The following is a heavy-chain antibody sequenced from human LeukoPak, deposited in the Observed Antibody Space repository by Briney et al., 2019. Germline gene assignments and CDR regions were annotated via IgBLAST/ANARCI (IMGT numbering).Heavy chain of an antibody. CDR3: ARGPPNWGYDY. Sequence: ASVRVSCTASGYTFTSYDFNWVRQATGQRPEWMGWMSPNSGDTGYAQKFQDRVTMTRNTSISTAYMELSSLRSDDTAVYYCARGPPNWGYDYWGPGTLVTVSS. CDR1: GYTFTSYD. J-gene: IGHJ4*02. D-gene: IGHD7-27*01. CDR2: MSPNSGDT. V-gene: IGHV1-8*01.